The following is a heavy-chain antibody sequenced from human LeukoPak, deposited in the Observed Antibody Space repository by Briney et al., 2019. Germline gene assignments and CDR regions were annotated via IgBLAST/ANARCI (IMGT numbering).Heavy chain of an antibody. CDR3: ARVSGSYGIDY. CDR2: INSDGSST. D-gene: IGHD1-26*01. Sequence: GGSLRLSCAASGFTFSSYWMHWVRQAPEKGQVWVSRINSDGSSTSYADSVKGRFTISRDNAKNTLYLQMNSLRAEGTAVYYCARVSGSYGIDYWGQGTLVTVSS. J-gene: IGHJ4*02. CDR1: GFTFSSYW. V-gene: IGHV3-74*01.